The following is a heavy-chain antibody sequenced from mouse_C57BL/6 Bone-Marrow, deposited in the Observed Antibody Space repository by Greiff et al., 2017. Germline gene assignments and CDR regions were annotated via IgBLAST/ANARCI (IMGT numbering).Heavy chain of an antibody. CDR3: ATLLDY. J-gene: IGHJ2*01. V-gene: IGHV5-9*01. CDR1: GFTFSSYT. CDR2: ISGGGGNT. Sequence: EVQGVESGGGLVKPGGSLKLSCAASGFTFSSYTMSWVRQTPEKRLEWVATISGGGGNTYYPDSVKGRFTISRDNAKNTLYLQMSSLGSEDTALYYCATLLDYWGQGTTLTVSS.